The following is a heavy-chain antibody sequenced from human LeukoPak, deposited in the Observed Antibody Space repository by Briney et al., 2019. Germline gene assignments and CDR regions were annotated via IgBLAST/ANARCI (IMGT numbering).Heavy chain of an antibody. V-gene: IGHV3-30-3*01. CDR1: GFTFSIYA. CDR3: ARDSRWIPNYYYGMDV. J-gene: IGHJ6*02. D-gene: IGHD2-2*03. CDR2: ISSDGSNK. Sequence: PGGSLRLSCAASGFTFSIYAMHWVRQAPGKGLEWVAVISSDGSNKYYADSVKGRFTISRDNSKSTLYLQMNSLRAEDTAVYYCARDSRWIPNYYYGMDVWGQGTTVTVSS.